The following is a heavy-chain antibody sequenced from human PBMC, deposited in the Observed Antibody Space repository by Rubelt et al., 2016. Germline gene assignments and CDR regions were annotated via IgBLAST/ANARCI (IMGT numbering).Heavy chain of an antibody. V-gene: IGHV3-74*01. Sequence: EVQLVESGGGLVQPGGSLRLSCAASGLTFSTYWMHWVRQAPGKGLGWVSHIKSDGSSTNYADSVEGRFTISRDRAKNTVYLQMNSLRAEDTAVYYCARAVAAAGFDYWGQGTLVTVSS. J-gene: IGHJ4*02. CDR3: ARAVAAAGFDY. D-gene: IGHD6-13*01. CDR2: IKSDGSST. CDR1: GLTFSTYW.